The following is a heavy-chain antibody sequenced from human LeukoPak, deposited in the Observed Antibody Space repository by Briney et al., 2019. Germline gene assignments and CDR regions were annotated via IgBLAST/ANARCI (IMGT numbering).Heavy chain of an antibody. Sequence: GGSLRLSCAASGFTFSSYSMNWVRQAPGKGLEWVSSISSSSSYIYYADSVKGRSTISRDNAKNSLYLQMNSLRAEDTAVYYCARAGSSWYYFDYWGQGTLVTVSS. D-gene: IGHD6-13*01. CDR1: GFTFSSYS. CDR3: ARAGSSWYYFDY. V-gene: IGHV3-21*01. CDR2: ISSSSSYI. J-gene: IGHJ4*02.